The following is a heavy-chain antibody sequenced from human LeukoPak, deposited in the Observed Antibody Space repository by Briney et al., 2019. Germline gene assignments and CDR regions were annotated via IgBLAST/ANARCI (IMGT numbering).Heavy chain of an antibody. V-gene: IGHV3-30-3*01. D-gene: IGHD6-13*01. J-gene: IGHJ6*02. CDR2: ISYDGSNK. CDR1: GFTFSSYA. CDR3: ATQYSSSWYDYYYYYGMDV. Sequence: GGSLRLSCAASGFTFSSYAMHGVRQAPGKGLEWVAIISYDGSNKYYADSVKGRFTISRDNSKNTLYLQMNSLRADDTAVYYCATQYSSSWYDYYYYYGMDVWGQGTTVTVSS.